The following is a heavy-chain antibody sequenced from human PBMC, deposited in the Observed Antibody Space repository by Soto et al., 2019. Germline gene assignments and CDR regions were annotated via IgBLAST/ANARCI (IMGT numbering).Heavy chain of an antibody. Sequence: NPSETLSLTCTVSGGSISSSSYFWGWIRQPPGKGLEWIGNIHYRGSTYYNASLKSRVTISVDTSKNHFSLKLSSVTAADSAVYSCARGLGYYFDSWGQGMLVTVSS. CDR1: GGSISSSSYF. D-gene: IGHD5-12*01. V-gene: IGHV4-39*01. CDR2: IHYRGST. CDR3: ARGLGYYFDS. J-gene: IGHJ4*02.